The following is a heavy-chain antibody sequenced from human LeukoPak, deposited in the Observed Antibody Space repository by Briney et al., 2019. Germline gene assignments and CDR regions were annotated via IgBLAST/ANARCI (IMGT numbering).Heavy chain of an antibody. CDR3: ARESIFLEYYFDY. J-gene: IGHJ4*02. V-gene: IGHV3-30-3*01. CDR2: ISYDGSNK. Sequence: RGSLRLSCAASGFTFSSYAMHWVRQAPGKGLEWVAVISYDGSNKYYADSVKGRFTISRDNSKNTLYLQMNSLRAEGTAVYYCARESIFLEYYFDYWGQGTLVTVSS. CDR1: GFTFSSYA. D-gene: IGHD3-9*01.